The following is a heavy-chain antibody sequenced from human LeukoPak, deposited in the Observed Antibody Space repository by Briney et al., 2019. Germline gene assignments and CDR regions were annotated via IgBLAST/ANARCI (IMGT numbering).Heavy chain of an antibody. V-gene: IGHV3-21*01. CDR1: GFTFSSYS. J-gene: IGHJ4*02. Sequence: PGGSLRLSCADSGFTFSSYSMNWVRQAPGKGLEWVSSISSSSTYIYYADSVKGRFTISRDNAKNSLYLQMNSLRAEDTAVYYCARRYCSSTNCYAFEHWGQGTLVTVSS. CDR3: ARRYCSSTNCYAFEH. CDR2: ISSSSTYI. D-gene: IGHD2-2*01.